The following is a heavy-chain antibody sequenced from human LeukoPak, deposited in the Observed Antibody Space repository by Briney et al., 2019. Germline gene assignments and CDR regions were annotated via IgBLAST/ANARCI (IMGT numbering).Heavy chain of an antibody. D-gene: IGHD5-18*01. Sequence: GGSLRLSCAASGFTFSSYSMNWVRQAPGKGLEWVSYISSSSSAIYYADSVKGRFTISRDNSKNTLYLQMNSLRAEDTAVYYCARAENSYGTDYWGQGTLVTVSS. J-gene: IGHJ4*02. CDR1: GFTFSSYS. CDR3: ARAENSYGTDY. CDR2: ISSSSSAI. V-gene: IGHV3-48*01.